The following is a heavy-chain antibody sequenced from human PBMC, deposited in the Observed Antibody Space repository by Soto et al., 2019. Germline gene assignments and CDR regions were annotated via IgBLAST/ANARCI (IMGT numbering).Heavy chain of an antibody. Sequence: EVQVLESGGGLVQPGGSLRLSCAASGFTFSIYAMSWVRQAPGKGLEWVSGISGSGGSAYYADSVKGRFTISRDNSKNTLHLQMNSLRAEDTAVYYCAKDYYDSGGYSYFDYWGQGTLVTVSS. D-gene: IGHD3-22*01. CDR1: GFTFSIYA. V-gene: IGHV3-23*01. CDR2: ISGSGGSA. CDR3: AKDYYDSGGYSYFDY. J-gene: IGHJ4*02.